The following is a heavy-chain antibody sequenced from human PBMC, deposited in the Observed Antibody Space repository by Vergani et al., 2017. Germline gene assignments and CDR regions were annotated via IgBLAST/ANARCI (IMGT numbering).Heavy chain of an antibody. D-gene: IGHD4-17*01. CDR1: GYSFTSYW. Sequence: EVQLVQSGAEVKKPGESLKISCKGSGYSFTSYWIGWVRQMPGKGREWMGNIYPGDSDTRYSPSFQGQVTISADKSSSTAYLQWSSLKASDTAMYYCARPGMTTVTIGDAFDIWGQGTMVTVSS. CDR2: IYPGDSDT. V-gene: IGHV5-51*01. J-gene: IGHJ3*02. CDR3: ARPGMTTVTIGDAFDI.